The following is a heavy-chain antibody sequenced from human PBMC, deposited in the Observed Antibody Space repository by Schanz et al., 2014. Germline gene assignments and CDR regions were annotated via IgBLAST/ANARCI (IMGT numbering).Heavy chain of an antibody. Sequence: QVQLQESGPGLVKPSQTLSLTCTVSGGSISSATYYWSWVRQPAGKGLEWIGRIYSRGSSTYNPSLKSRAPIPIDTSNNQSARKLNSVTAADTAVYYCARDRGHGDLPGDIWGQGTMVTVSS. V-gene: IGHV4-61*02. J-gene: IGHJ3*02. CDR3: ARDRGHGDLPGDI. CDR2: IYSRGSS. CDR1: GGSISSATYY. D-gene: IGHD4-17*01.